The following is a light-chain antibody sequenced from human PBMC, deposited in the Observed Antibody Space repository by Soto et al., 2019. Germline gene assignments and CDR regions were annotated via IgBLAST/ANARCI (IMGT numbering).Light chain of an antibody. CDR2: GSS. V-gene: IGKV3-15*01. Sequence: EIVMTQSPATLSVSTGERATLSCRASQSVSNNLAWFQQKPGQAPRLLIYGSSTRATGIPARFSGRGSGTEFTLTISSLQSEDFAVYYCQQYDNWPWTFGQGTKVDI. CDR1: QSVSNN. CDR3: QQYDNWPWT. J-gene: IGKJ1*01.